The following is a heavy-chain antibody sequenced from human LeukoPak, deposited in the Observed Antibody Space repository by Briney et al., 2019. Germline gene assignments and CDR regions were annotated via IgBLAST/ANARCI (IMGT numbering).Heavy chain of an antibody. V-gene: IGHV1-69*13. CDR3: TDSSGYFDY. CDR2: IIAIFGTA. D-gene: IGHD3-22*01. Sequence: SVKDTCKASGGTFSSYAISSARQSPGQGGEWMGGIIAIFGTANYAQKFQGRVTISADESTSTAYMELSSLRTEDTAVYYCTDSSGYFDYWGQGTLVTVSS. J-gene: IGHJ4*02. CDR1: GGTFSSYA.